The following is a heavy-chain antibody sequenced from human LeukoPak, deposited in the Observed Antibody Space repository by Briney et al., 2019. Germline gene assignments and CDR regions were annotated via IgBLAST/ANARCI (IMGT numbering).Heavy chain of an antibody. Sequence: PGGSLRLSCAASGFTFSSYAVHWVRQAPGKGLEYVSAISSNGGSTYYANSVKGRFTISRDNSKNTLYLQMGSLRAEDMAVYYCARGRCSSTSCYGNPYFDYWGQGTLVTVSS. CDR1: GFTFSSYA. V-gene: IGHV3-64*01. CDR2: ISSNGGST. J-gene: IGHJ4*02. D-gene: IGHD2-2*01. CDR3: ARGRCSSTSCYGNPYFDY.